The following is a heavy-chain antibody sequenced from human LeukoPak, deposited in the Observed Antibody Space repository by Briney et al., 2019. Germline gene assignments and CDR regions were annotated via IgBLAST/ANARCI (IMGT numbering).Heavy chain of an antibody. V-gene: IGHV4-59*01. CDR3: ARACSGGSCYPGEDAFDI. CDR2: IYYSGST. CDR1: GGSISSYY. D-gene: IGHD2-15*01. J-gene: IGHJ3*02. Sequence: PSETLSLTCTVSGGSISSYYWSWIRRPPGKGLEWIGYIYYSGSTNYNPSLKSRVTISVDTSKNQSSLKLSSVTAADTAVYYCARACSGGSCYPGEDAFDIWGQGTMVTVSS.